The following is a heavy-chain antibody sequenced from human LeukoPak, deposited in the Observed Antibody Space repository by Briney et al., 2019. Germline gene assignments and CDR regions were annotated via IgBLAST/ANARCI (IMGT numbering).Heavy chain of an antibody. J-gene: IGHJ4*02. D-gene: IGHD2-2*01. CDR3: ASSFTVVPAARISGYFDY. Sequence: ASVKVSCKASGGTFSSYAISWVRQAPGQGLEWMGGIIPIFGTANYAQKFQGRVTITADESTSTAYMELSSLRSEDTAVYYCASSFTVVPAARISGYFDYWGQGTLVTVSS. CDR2: IIPIFGTA. V-gene: IGHV1-69*01. CDR1: GGTFSSYA.